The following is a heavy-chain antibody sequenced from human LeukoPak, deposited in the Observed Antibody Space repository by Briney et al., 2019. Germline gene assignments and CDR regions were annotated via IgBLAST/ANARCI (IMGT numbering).Heavy chain of an antibody. Sequence: SETLSLTCTVSGASIISNHYYWGWVRQSPGKGLEFVGSVFYSGITYYNPSLKSRATVSADTSKNQFSLNLTSVTAADTAVYYCARVTIFGVIMLYFDYWGQGALVTVSS. CDR1: GASIISNHYY. CDR2: VFYSGIT. V-gene: IGHV4-39*07. CDR3: ARVTIFGVIMLYFDY. J-gene: IGHJ4*02. D-gene: IGHD3-3*01.